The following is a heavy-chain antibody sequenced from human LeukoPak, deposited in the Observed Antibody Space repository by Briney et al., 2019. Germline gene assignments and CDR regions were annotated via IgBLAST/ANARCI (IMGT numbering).Heavy chain of an antibody. Sequence: GGSLRLSCAASGFTFSTYAVNWVRQAPGKGLEWVSTISGSGDSTYYADSVKGRFTISRDNSKNTLYLQMNNLRAEDTAVYYCAKNQDVGYYDSSGYYDYWGQGTLVTVSS. CDR3: AKNQDVGYYDSSGYYDY. CDR2: ISGSGDST. V-gene: IGHV3-23*01. CDR1: GFTFSTYA. J-gene: IGHJ4*02. D-gene: IGHD3-22*01.